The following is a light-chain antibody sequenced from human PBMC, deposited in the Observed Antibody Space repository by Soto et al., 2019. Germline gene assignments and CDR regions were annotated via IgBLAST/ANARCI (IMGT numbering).Light chain of an antibody. Sequence: DIQMTQSPSSLSASVGDRVTITCQASQDISNYLNWYQQKPGKAPKLLIYDASNLETGVPSRFSGSGSGTDFTFTISSLQPEDIETYYCQQYDNLPRWTFGQGTKLEIK. V-gene: IGKV1-33*01. J-gene: IGKJ2*02. CDR3: QQYDNLPRWT. CDR1: QDISNY. CDR2: DAS.